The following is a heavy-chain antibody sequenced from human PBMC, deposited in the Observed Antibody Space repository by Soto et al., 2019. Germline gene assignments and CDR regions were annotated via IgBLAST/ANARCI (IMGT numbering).Heavy chain of an antibody. CDR1: GFTFSSYA. Sequence: GGSLRLSCAASGFTFSSYAMHWVRQAPGKGLEWVAVISYDGSNKYYADSVKGRFTISRDNSKNTLYLQMNSLRAEDTAVYYCANLKDAFDIWGQGTMVTVSS. J-gene: IGHJ3*02. CDR2: ISYDGSNK. V-gene: IGHV3-30-3*01. CDR3: ANLKDAFDI.